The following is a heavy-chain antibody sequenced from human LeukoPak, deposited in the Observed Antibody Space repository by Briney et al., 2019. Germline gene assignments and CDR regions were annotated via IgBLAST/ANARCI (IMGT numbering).Heavy chain of an antibody. J-gene: IGHJ6*02. D-gene: IGHD1-7*01. CDR1: GLTFGGYA. V-gene: IGHV3-23*01. CDR2: FSAGSEDS. Sequence: GGSLTLSCTASGLTFGGYAMSWVRQARGKGLEGVSSFSAGSEDSYYADSVKGRLTISSDNSKSTLYLQINSLRADDTAVYYCARTIAQYSNTWLYYYYGLDVWGQGTTVTVSS. CDR3: ARTIAQYSNTWLYYYYGLDV.